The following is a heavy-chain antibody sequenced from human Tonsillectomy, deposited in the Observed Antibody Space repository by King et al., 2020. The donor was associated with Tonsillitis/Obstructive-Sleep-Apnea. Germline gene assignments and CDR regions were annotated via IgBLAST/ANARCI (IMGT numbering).Heavy chain of an antibody. CDR3: ARDQGYSSGWYDAFDI. J-gene: IGHJ3*02. D-gene: IGHD6-19*01. CDR2: IYYSGST. V-gene: IGHV4-31*03. Sequence: PLQESGPGLVKPSQNLSLTCTVSGGSISSGGYYWSWIRQHPGKGLEWIGYIYYSGSTYYNPSLKSRVTISVDTSKNQFSLKLSSVTAADTAVYYCARDQGYSSGWYDAFDIWGQGTMVTVSS. CDR1: GGSISSGGYY.